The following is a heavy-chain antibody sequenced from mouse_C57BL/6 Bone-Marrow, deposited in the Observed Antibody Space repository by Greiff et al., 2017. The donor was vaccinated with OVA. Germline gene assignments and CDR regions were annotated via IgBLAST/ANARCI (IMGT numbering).Heavy chain of an antibody. CDR1: GYTFTTYP. V-gene: IGHV1-47*01. CDR3: ARPGDDDGDWVAY. CDR2: FHPYNDDT. J-gene: IGHJ3*01. D-gene: IGHD2-4*01. Sequence: VKLQQSGAELVKPGASVKMSCKASGYTFTTYPIEWMKQNHGKSLEWIGNFHPYNDDTKYNEKFKGKATLTVEKSSSTVYLELSRLTSDDSAVYYCARPGDDDGDWVAYWGQGTLVTVSA.